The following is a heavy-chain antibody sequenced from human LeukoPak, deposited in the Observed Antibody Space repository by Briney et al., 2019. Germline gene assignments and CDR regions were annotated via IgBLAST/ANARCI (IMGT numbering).Heavy chain of an antibody. Sequence: SETLSLTCTVSGGSISSSSYYWGWICQPPGKGLEWIGSIYYSGSTYYNPSLKSRVTISVDTSKNQFSLKLSSVTAADTAVYYCARDRGYCSSTSCRLGSYYYYYYMDVWGKGTTVTVSS. V-gene: IGHV4-39*07. CDR2: IYYSGST. CDR3: ARDRGYCSSTSCRLGSYYYYYYMDV. J-gene: IGHJ6*03. CDR1: GGSISSSSYY. D-gene: IGHD2-2*01.